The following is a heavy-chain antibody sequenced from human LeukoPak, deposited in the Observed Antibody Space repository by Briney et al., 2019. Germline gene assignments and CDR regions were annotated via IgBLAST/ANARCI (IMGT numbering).Heavy chain of an antibody. V-gene: IGHV1-69*05. D-gene: IGHD4-17*01. CDR1: GGTFSSYA. J-gene: IGHJ3*02. CDR3: ARPNPGDDAFGI. CDR2: IIPIFGTA. Sequence: SVKVSCKASGGTFSSYAISWVRQAPGQGLEWMGGIIPIFGTANYAQKFQGRVTITTDESTSTAYMELSSLRSEDTAVYYCARPNPGDDAFGIWGQGTMVTVSS.